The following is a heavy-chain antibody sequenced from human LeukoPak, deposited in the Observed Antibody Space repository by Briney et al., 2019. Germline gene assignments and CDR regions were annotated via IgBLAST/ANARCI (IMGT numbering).Heavy chain of an antibody. J-gene: IGHJ5*02. CDR3: ARAVTGWFDP. Sequence: ASVKVSCKASGYTFTSYDINWVRQATGQGLEWMGWMNPSSGNTGYAQKFQGRVTITRNTSISTAYMELSSLRSEDTAMYYCARAVTGWFDPWGQGTLVTVSS. V-gene: IGHV1-8*03. D-gene: IGHD4-17*01. CDR2: MNPSSGNT. CDR1: GYTFTSYD.